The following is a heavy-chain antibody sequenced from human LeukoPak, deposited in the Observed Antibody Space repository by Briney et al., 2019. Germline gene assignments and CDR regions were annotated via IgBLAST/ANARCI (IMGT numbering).Heavy chain of an antibody. CDR2: IYSGGST. J-gene: IGHJ4*02. D-gene: IGHD1-26*01. Sequence: GGSLRLSCAASGFTVSSNYMSWVRQAPGKGLEWVSVIYSGGSTYYADSVKGRFTLSRDNSKNTLYLQMNSLRAEDTAVYYCARWGSGSYHFFDYWGQGTLVTVSS. CDR3: ARWGSGSYHFFDY. V-gene: IGHV3-53*01. CDR1: GFTVSSNY.